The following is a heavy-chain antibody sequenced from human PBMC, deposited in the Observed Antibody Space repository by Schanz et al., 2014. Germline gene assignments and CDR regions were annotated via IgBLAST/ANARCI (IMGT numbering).Heavy chain of an antibody. CDR3: VRGDIMVGPVADY. CDR2: ITNDGSNT. V-gene: IGHV3-30*04. J-gene: IGHJ4*02. CDR1: GFTMITYA. D-gene: IGHD2-2*01. Sequence: QVQLVESGGGVVQPGRSLRLSCAASGFTMITYAMHWVRQPPGKGLEWVAIITNDGSNTYHADSVKGRFTISRDNSKNTLYLQMNSLRAEDTAVYYCVRGDIMVGPVADYWGQGTLVTVSS.